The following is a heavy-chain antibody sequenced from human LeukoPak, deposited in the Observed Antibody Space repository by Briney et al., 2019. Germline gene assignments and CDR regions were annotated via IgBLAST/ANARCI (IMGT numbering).Heavy chain of an antibody. J-gene: IGHJ5*02. Sequence: SVKVSCKASGGTFSSYAISWVRQAPGQGLEWMGGIIPICGTANYAQKFQGRVTITADKSTSTAYMELSSLRSEDTAVYYCARDQDFRYYGSGSPIPWFDPWGQGTLVTVSS. CDR3: ARDQDFRYYGSGSPIPWFDP. CDR2: IIPICGTA. V-gene: IGHV1-69*06. D-gene: IGHD3-10*01. CDR1: GGTFSSYA.